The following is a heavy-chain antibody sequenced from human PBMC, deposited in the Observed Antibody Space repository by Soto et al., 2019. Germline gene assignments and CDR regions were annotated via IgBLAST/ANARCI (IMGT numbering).Heavy chain of an antibody. Sequence: GGSLRLSCAASGFTFSSYWMSWVRQAPGKGLEWVANIKQDGSEKYYVDSVKGRFTISRDNAKNSLYLQMNSLRAEDTAVYYCARDQIVVVPANYYYGMDVWGQGTTVTVSS. CDR3: ARDQIVVVPANYYYGMDV. CDR1: GFTFSSYW. D-gene: IGHD2-2*01. CDR2: IKQDGSEK. V-gene: IGHV3-7*03. J-gene: IGHJ6*02.